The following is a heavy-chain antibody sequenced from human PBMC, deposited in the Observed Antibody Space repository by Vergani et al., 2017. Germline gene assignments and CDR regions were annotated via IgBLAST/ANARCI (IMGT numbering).Heavy chain of an antibody. Sequence: QVQLVQSGAEVKKPGSSVKVSCKASGGTFSSYAISWVRQAPGQGLEWMGRIIPIFGTANYAQKFQGRVPITADESTSTAYMELSSLRSEDTAVYYCARGGCGGDCPHYYYYGMDVWGQGTTVTVSS. CDR2: IIPIFGTA. CDR1: GGTFSSYA. CDR3: ARGGCGGDCPHYYYYGMDV. J-gene: IGHJ6*02. D-gene: IGHD2-21*02. V-gene: IGHV1-69*18.